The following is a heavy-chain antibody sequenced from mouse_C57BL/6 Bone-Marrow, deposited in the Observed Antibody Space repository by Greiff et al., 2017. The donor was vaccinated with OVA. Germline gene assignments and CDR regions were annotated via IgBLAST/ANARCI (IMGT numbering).Heavy chain of an antibody. J-gene: IGHJ3*01. V-gene: IGHV5-17*01. CDR2: ISSGGSTI. Sequence: EVKLVESGGGLVKPGGSLKLSCAASGFTFSDYGMHWVRQAPEKGLEWVAYISSGGSTIYYADTVKGRFTISRDNAMNTRCLQMAGLGAEDTARYYCAGRAWFAYWGQGTLVTVSA. CDR1: GFTFSDYG. CDR3: AGRAWFAY.